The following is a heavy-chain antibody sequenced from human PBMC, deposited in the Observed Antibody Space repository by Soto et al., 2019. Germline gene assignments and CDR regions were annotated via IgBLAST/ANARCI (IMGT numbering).Heavy chain of an antibody. CDR1: GGTFSSYA. CDR3: ASAVKYSSSWYEYYYYGMDV. Sequence: GASVKVSCKASGGTFSSYAISWVRQAPGQGLEWMGGIIPIFGTANYAQKFQGRVTITADKSTSTAYMELSSLRSEDTAVYYCASAVKYSSSWYEYYYYGMDVWGQGTTVTVSS. D-gene: IGHD6-13*01. CDR2: IIPIFGTA. J-gene: IGHJ6*02. V-gene: IGHV1-69*06.